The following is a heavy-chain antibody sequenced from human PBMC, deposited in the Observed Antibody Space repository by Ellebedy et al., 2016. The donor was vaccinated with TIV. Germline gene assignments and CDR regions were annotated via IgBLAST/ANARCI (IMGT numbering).Heavy chain of an antibody. CDR1: GFTFSSYA. D-gene: IGHD3-16*01. V-gene: IGHV3-30-3*01. Sequence: GGSLRLSCAASGFTFSSYAMHWVRQAPGKGLEWVAVISYDGSNKYYADSVKGRFTISRDNSKNTLYLQMNSLRAEDTAVYYCATGGGAADVFDIWGRGTMVTVSS. CDR3: ATGGGAADVFDI. CDR2: ISYDGSNK. J-gene: IGHJ3*02.